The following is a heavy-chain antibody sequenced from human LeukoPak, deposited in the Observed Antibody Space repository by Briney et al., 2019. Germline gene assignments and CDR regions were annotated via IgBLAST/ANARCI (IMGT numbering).Heavy chain of an antibody. D-gene: IGHD3-16*01. J-gene: IGHJ3*02. Sequence: ASVKVSCKASGYTFTSYDINWVRQATGQGLEWMGWMNPNSGNTGYAQKFQGRVTMTEDTFTDTAYMELSSLRSEDTAVYYCATRGLPFGGVIGAFDIWGQGTMVTVSS. CDR2: MNPNSGNT. CDR1: GYTFTSYD. CDR3: ATRGLPFGGVIGAFDI. V-gene: IGHV1-8*01.